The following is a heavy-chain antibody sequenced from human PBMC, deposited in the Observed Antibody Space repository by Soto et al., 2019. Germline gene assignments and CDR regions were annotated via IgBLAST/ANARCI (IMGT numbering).Heavy chain of an antibody. CDR1: GFTFSSYG. CDR3: AKSPFDY. Sequence: QVQLVESGGGVVQPGRSLRLSCAASGFTFSSYGMHWVRQAPGKGLEWVAVISYDGSNKYYADSVKGRFTISRDNSKNTMYLQMNSLRAEDTAVYYCAKSPFDYWGQGILVTVFS. CDR2: ISYDGSNK. J-gene: IGHJ4*02. V-gene: IGHV3-30*18.